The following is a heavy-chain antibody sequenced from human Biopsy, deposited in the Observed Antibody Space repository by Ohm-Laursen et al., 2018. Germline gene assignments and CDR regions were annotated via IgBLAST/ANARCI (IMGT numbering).Heavy chain of an antibody. J-gene: IGHJ4*02. CDR2: ISPKSGGT. D-gene: IGHD6-19*01. Sequence: ASVKVSCKTSGFSFTGYYIHWVRQAPGQGLEWMGWISPKSGGTNYAQKFQGNITMTKNTSMSTAYMEMSRLRSDDTAVYYCALQSVAQMKNFDYWGQETLVTVSS. V-gene: IGHV1-2*02. CDR1: GFSFTGYY. CDR3: ALQSVAQMKNFDY.